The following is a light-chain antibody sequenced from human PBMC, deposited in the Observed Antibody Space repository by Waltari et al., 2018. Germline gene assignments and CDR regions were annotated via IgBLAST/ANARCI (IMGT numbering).Light chain of an antibody. CDR1: RSNITNNY. V-gene: IGLV1-51*02. CDR2: EDS. Sequence: QSVLTQPPSVSAAPGQRVTISCPGGRSNITNNYVSWYRQFPGTAPKRLIYEDSERPSGIPGRFSGSKSGTSATLDITGLQAGDEADYYCGTWDSSLSGAVFGGGTHLTVL. J-gene: IGLJ7*01. CDR3: GTWDSSLSGAV.